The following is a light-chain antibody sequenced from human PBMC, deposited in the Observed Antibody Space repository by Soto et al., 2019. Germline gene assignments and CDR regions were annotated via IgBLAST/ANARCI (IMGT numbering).Light chain of an antibody. J-gene: IGKJ2*01. CDR2: GAS. CDR1: QSVSSSY. CDR3: QQYGSSPQT. V-gene: IGKV3-20*01. Sequence: EIVLTQSPGTLSLSPGERATLSCRASQSVSSSYLAWYQQKPGQAPRLLLYGASSRATGIPDRFSGSGSGTDFNLTISRLEPEDFAVYYCQQYGSSPQTFGQGTKLEIK.